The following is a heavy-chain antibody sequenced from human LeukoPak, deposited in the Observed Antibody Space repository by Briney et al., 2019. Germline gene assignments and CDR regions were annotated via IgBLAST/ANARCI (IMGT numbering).Heavy chain of an antibody. V-gene: IGHV4-4*07. D-gene: IGHD1-1*01. Sequence: PSETLSLTCTVSGGSINSYYWSWIRQSAGKGLEWIGRIYTSGSTPDYSPSLKSQVTMSIDTSKNQFSLKLSSVTAADTAVYYCARDGRDWFDPWGQGTLVTVSS. CDR2: IYTSGSTP. CDR1: GGSINSYY. CDR3: ARDGRDWFDP. J-gene: IGHJ5*02.